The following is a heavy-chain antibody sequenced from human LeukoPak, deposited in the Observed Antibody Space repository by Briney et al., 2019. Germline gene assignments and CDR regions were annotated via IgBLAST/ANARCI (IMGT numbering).Heavy chain of an antibody. CDR2: IYYSGST. V-gene: IGHV4-59*11. CDR1: GGSISSHY. Sequence: SETLSLTCTVSGGSISSHYWSWIRQPPGKGLEWIGYIYYSGSTNYNPSLKSRVTISVDTSKNQFSLKLSSVTAADTAVYYCARDVWYYDFWSGYYRTSNWFDPWGQGTLVTVSS. CDR3: ARDVWYYDFWSGYYRTSNWFDP. J-gene: IGHJ5*02. D-gene: IGHD3-3*01.